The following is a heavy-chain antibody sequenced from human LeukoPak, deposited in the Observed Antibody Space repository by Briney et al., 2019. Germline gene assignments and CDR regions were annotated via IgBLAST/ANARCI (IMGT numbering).Heavy chain of an antibody. CDR2: INHSGST. CDR3: ARGSGGPLPYFYYYYMDV. CDR1: GGSFSGYY. D-gene: IGHD2-21*01. Sequence: SETLSLTCAVYGGSFSGYYWSWIRQPPGKGLEWIGEINHSGSTNYNPSLKSRVTISVDTSKNQFSLRLSSVTAADTAVYYCARGSGGPLPYFYYYYMDVWGKGTTVTVSS. J-gene: IGHJ6*03. V-gene: IGHV4-34*01.